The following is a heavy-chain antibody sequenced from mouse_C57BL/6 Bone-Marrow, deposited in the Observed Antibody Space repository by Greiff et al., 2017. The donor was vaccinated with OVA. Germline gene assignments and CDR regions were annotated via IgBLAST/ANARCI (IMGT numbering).Heavy chain of an antibody. Sequence: EVQLVESGGGLVKPGGSLKLSCAASGFTFSSYTMSWVRQTPEKRLEWVATISGGGGNTYYPDSVKGRFTISRDNAKNTLYLQMSSLRSEDTALYYCARGPPYYGSSYYFDYWGQGTTLTVSS. D-gene: IGHD1-1*01. J-gene: IGHJ2*01. CDR3: ARGPPYYGSSYYFDY. V-gene: IGHV5-9*01. CDR1: GFTFSSYT. CDR2: ISGGGGNT.